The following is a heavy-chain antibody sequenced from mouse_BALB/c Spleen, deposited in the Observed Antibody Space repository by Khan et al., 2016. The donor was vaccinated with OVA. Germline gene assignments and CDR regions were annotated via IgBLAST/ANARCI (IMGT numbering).Heavy chain of an antibody. CDR2: ISGDSNTI. Sequence: EVMLVESGGGLVQPGGSRKLSCVASGFTFSSYGMHWVRQAPEKGLEWVAYISGDSNTIYYADTVKGRFTISRDNPKNTLFLQMTSLMSEDTARYYCATSYFYGYYFDYWGPGTTLTVSS. CDR3: ATSYFYGYYFDY. D-gene: IGHD1-1*01. V-gene: IGHV5-17*02. J-gene: IGHJ2*01. CDR1: GFTFSSYG.